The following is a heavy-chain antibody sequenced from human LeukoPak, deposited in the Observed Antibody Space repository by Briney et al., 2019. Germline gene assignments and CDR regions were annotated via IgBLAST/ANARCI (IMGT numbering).Heavy chain of an antibody. V-gene: IGHV1-69*13. D-gene: IGHD2-2*01. CDR3: ARVRYCSSTSCEVP. J-gene: IGHJ5*02. CDR1: GGTFSSYA. CDR2: IIPIFGTA. Sequence: SVKVSCKASGGTFSSYAISWVRQAPGQGLEWMGGIIPIFGTANYAQKCQGRVTITADESTSTAYMELSSLRSEDTAVYYCARVRYCSSTSCEVPWGQGTLVTVSS.